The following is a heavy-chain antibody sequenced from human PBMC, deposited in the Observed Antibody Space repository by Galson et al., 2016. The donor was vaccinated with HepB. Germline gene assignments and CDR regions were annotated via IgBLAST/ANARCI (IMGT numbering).Heavy chain of an antibody. Sequence: SETLSLTCDVSGDSVSDRRYYWGWIRQSPGKGLEWIGTIFHSGSTHYTTSLRNRVTISVDIPNNRIFLELASVTAADSAIYYCARHAPPSYYPNDGYYAPPHPVLDSWGQGTLVAVSS. V-gene: IGHV4-39*01. CDR3: ARHAPPSYYPNDGYYAPPHPVLDS. J-gene: IGHJ4*02. CDR2: IFHSGST. CDR1: GDSVSDRRYY. D-gene: IGHD3-3*01.